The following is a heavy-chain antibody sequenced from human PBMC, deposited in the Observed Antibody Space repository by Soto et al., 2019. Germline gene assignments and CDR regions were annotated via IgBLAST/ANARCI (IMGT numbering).Heavy chain of an antibody. CDR1: GYTSTNYD. J-gene: IGHJ4*02. D-gene: IGHD2-2*02. CDR3: ARQYPFDY. CDR2: INPKSGNT. V-gene: IGHV1-8*02. Sequence: ASVKVSCKASGYTSTNYDIEWVRQATGQGPEWMGYINPKSGNTGYAQKFQGRVTFTTDTSISIAYMELSSLRSDDTAVYYCARQYPFDYWGQGTLVTVSS.